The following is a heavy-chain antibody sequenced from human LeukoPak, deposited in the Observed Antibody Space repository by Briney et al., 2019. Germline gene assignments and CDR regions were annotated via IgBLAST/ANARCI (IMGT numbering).Heavy chain of an antibody. D-gene: IGHD3-3*01. J-gene: IGHJ4*02. CDR1: GYTFTGYY. CDR2: INPNSGGT. V-gene: IGHV1-2*02. Sequence: ASVKVSCKASGYTFTGYYMHWVRQAPGQGLEWMGWINPNSGGTNYAQKFQGRVTMTRDTSIGTAYMELSRLRSDDTAVYYCARSTATQYDFWSGYSYFDYWGQGTLVTVSS. CDR3: ARSTATQYDFWSGYSYFDY.